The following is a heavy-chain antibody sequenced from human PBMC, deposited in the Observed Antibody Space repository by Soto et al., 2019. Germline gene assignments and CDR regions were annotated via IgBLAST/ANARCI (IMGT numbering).Heavy chain of an antibody. V-gene: IGHV1-3*01. CDR3: ARDRGYDILTGYHPLFDY. CDR2: INAGNGNT. J-gene: IGHJ4*02. CDR1: GYTFTSYA. Sequence: GASVKVSCKASGYTFTSYAMHWVRQAPGQRLEWMGWINAGNGNTKYSQKFQGRVTITRDTSASTAYMELSSLRSEDTAVYYCARDRGYDILTGYHPLFDYWGQGTPVTVSS. D-gene: IGHD3-9*01.